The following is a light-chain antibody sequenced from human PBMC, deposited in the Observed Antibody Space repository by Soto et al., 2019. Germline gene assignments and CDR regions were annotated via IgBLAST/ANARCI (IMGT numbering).Light chain of an antibody. CDR2: DAS. Sequence: DIQMTQSPSSLSASVGDRVTITCRASQGITSYLNWYQQKPGKAPKLLIYDASSLQTGVPSRFSGSGSWTDFSLTISSLQPEDVATYYCHQNYSTPPTFGQGTRLEI. J-gene: IGKJ5*01. CDR1: QGITSY. CDR3: HQNYSTPPT. V-gene: IGKV1-39*01.